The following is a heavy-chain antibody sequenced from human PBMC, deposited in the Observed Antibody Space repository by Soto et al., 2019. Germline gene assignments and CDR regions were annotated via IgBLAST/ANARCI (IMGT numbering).Heavy chain of an antibody. CDR2: ISFDGSTK. J-gene: IGHJ6*02. CDR3: ARRPGPLVAVLYLDPVDGREPVSDAGV. CDR1: GFTFSSYP. V-gene: IGHV3-30-3*01. Sequence: QMQLVESGGGVVQPGRSLRLSCAASGFTFSSYPMHWVRQAPGKGLEWVAVISFDGSTKYYADSVKGRFFIAKDNSNNMLCLQMNSLRPEDSAVYYGARRPGPLVAVLYLDPVDGREPVSDAGVWGPGTAVTVSS. D-gene: IGHD6-19*01.